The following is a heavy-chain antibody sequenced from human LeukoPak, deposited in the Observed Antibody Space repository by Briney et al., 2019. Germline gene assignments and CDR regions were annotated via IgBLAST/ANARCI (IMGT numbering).Heavy chain of an antibody. Sequence: PVKVSCKAAGGTVSSYAISWVRQAPRQGLEGMGRIIPIFGIANYAKKLKRRVTITTDESTSTAYMELSSLRSEDTAVYYCARPRETGYFDYWGQGTLVTVSS. J-gene: IGHJ4*02. CDR3: ARPRETGYFDY. CDR2: IIPIFGIA. D-gene: IGHD1-14*01. V-gene: IGHV1-69*05. CDR1: GGTVSSYA.